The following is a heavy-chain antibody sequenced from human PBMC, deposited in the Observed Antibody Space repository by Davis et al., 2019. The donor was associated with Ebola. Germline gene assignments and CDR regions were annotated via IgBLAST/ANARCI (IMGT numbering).Heavy chain of an antibody. CDR2: FYVGDAT. J-gene: IGHJ5*02. V-gene: IGHV3-53*01. CDR1: GFTVSRNY. D-gene: IGHD2-15*01. Sequence: PGGSLRLSCAASGFTVSRNYMSWVRQAPGKGLEWVSVFYVGDATYYADSVKGRFTISRDNAKNSLYLQMNSLRAEDTAVYYCARAAVVVVVAATNWFDPWGQGTLVTVSS. CDR3: ARAAVVVVVAATNWFDP.